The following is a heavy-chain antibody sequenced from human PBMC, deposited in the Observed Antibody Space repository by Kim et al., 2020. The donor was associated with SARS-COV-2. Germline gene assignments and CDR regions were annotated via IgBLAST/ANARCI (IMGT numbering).Heavy chain of an antibody. D-gene: IGHD3-3*01. CDR3: AKLTRGRNTIFGVVKPSYYFDY. J-gene: IGHJ4*02. Sequence: GGSLRLSCAASGFTFSSYAMSWVRQAPGKGLEWVSAISGSGGSTYYADSVKGRFTISRDNSKNTLYLQMNSLRAEDTAVYYCAKLTRGRNTIFGVVKPSYYFDYWGQGTLVTVSS. CDR1: GFTFSSYA. CDR2: ISGSGGST. V-gene: IGHV3-23*01.